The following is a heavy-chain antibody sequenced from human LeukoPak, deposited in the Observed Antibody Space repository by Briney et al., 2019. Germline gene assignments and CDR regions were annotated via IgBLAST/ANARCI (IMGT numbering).Heavy chain of an antibody. V-gene: IGHV4-34*01. CDR2: ISRSGSA. Sequence: SETLSLTCAVYGGSFSGYYWSWIRQPPGKGLEWIGEISRSGSANYNPSLKSRVTISVDTSKSQFSLKLNSVTAADTALYYCTRRVGTNPYYYDSSGYFDYWGQGTLVIVSS. CDR1: GGSFSGYY. D-gene: IGHD3-22*01. J-gene: IGHJ4*02. CDR3: TRRVGTNPYYYDSSGYFDY.